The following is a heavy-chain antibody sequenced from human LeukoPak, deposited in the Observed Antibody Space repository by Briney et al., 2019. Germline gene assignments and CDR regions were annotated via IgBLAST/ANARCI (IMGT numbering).Heavy chain of an antibody. CDR1: GFTFSIYA. CDR3: AKSISGRYDYYGMDA. D-gene: IGHD6-25*01. CDR2: ISGSGGST. V-gene: IGHV3-23*01. Sequence: PGGSLRLSCAASGFTFSIYAMSWVRQAPGKGLEWVSAISGSGGSTYYADSVKGRFTISRDNSKNTLYLQMNSLRAEDTAVYYCAKSISGRYDYYGMDAWGQGTTVTVSS. J-gene: IGHJ6*02.